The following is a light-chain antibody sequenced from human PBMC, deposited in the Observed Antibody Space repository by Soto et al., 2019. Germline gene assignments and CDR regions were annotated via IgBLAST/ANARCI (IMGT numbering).Light chain of an antibody. V-gene: IGKV1-33*01. CDR3: PKYDNPPPPRFT. CDR2: DAS. J-gene: IGKJ3*01. Sequence: DIQMTQSPSSLSASVGDRVTITCQASQDISNYLNWYQQKPGKAPKLLIYDASNLETGVPSRFSGSGSGTDFTFTISSLQPEDIATYYCPKYDNPPPPRFTFGPGTKVDIK. CDR1: QDISNY.